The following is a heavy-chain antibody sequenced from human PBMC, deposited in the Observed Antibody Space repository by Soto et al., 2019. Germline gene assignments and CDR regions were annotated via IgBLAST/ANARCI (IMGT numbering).Heavy chain of an antibody. Sequence: EVQLLESGGDLVQPGGSLRLSCAAAGFMFSSYGMSWVRQAPGKGLQLVATIHPSGGSTHYAESVRGRFTISRDNSRDTLYLQMNSLRAEDTAVYYCAKDPSTGPPDCWGQGALVTVSS. CDR2: IHPSGGST. V-gene: IGHV3-23*01. J-gene: IGHJ4*02. CDR3: AKDPSTGPPDC. D-gene: IGHD3-9*01. CDR1: GFMFSSYG.